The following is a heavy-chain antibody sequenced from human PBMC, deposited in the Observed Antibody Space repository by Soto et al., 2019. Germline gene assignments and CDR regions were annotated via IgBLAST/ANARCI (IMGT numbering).Heavy chain of an antibody. V-gene: IGHV4-31*03. CDR2: IYYSGST. D-gene: IGHD3-22*01. Sequence: SETLSLTCTVSGGSISSGGYYWSWIRQHPGKGLEWIGYIYYSGSTYYNPSLKSRVTISVDTSKNQFSLKLSSVTAADTAVYYCAIVSLYYYDSSGYYPWAFDIWGQGTMVTVSS. J-gene: IGHJ3*02. CDR1: GGSISSGGYY. CDR3: AIVSLYYYDSSGYYPWAFDI.